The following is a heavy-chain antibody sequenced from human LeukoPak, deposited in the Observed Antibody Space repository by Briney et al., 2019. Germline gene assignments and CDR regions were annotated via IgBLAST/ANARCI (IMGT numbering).Heavy chain of an antibody. CDR3: ASMAVTTLSPLDY. V-gene: IGHV3-7*01. CDR2: IKQDGSEK. Sequence: GGSLRLSCTASGFTFSNYWMSWVRQAPGKGLEWVANIKQDGSEKYYVDSVRGRFTISRDSAKNSLYLQMNSLRAEDTAVYFCASMAVTTLSPLDYWGQGTLVTVSS. D-gene: IGHD4-17*01. CDR1: GFTFSNYW. J-gene: IGHJ4*02.